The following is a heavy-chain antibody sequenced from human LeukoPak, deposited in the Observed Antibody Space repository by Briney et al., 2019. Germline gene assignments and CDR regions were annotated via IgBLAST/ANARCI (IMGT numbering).Heavy chain of an antibody. J-gene: IGHJ4*02. Sequence: ASVKVSCKASGYTFTDYYMRWVRHAPGQGLEWLGWINLNTGGINYAPKFQDRVTTTRDTSISTAHMELSRLRSDDTAVYYCARDQYSSSWYGSDYWGQGTLVTVSS. D-gene: IGHD6-13*01. CDR1: GYTFTDYY. CDR2: INLNTGGI. V-gene: IGHV1-2*02. CDR3: ARDQYSSSWYGSDY.